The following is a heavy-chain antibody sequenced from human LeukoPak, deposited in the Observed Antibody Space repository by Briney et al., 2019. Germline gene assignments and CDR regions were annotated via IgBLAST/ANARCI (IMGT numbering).Heavy chain of an antibody. CDR2: IVPLFATP. D-gene: IGHD3-9*01. Sequence: SVKVSCKPSGGSFSNYIITWVRQAPGQGREWMGGIVPLFATPHYAQKYQGRLTIITDEPTSTAYMELSSLTSEDTAVYYCASRNDILTGYYPNSWGQGTLVVVSS. CDR1: GGSFSNYI. V-gene: IGHV1-69*05. J-gene: IGHJ4*02. CDR3: ASRNDILTGYYPNS.